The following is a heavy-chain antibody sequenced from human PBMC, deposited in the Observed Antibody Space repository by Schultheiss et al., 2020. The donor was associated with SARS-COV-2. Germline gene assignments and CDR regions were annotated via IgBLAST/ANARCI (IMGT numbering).Heavy chain of an antibody. Sequence: GGSLRLSCAASGFTFSSYGMHWVRQAPGKGLEWVSYISSSGSTIYYADSVKGRFTISRDNAKNSLYLQMDNLRAEDTAVYYCAKDTYGDGSPYYYYGMDVWGQGTTVTVSS. CDR3: AKDTYGDGSPYYYYGMDV. CDR1: GFTFSSYG. D-gene: IGHD4-17*01. V-gene: IGHV3-48*04. J-gene: IGHJ6*02. CDR2: ISSSGSTI.